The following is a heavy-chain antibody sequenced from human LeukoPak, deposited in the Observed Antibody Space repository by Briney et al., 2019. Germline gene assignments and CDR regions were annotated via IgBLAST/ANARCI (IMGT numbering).Heavy chain of an antibody. Sequence: PGGSLRLSCAASGFTVSNNYMSWVRQAPGKGLEWVSVIYSGGSTYYADSVKGRFTISRDNSKNTPYLQMNSLRAEDTAVYYCARDSVGTTSHDYWGQGTLVTVSS. CDR2: IYSGGST. J-gene: IGHJ4*02. V-gene: IGHV3-53*01. CDR3: ARDSVGTTSHDY. CDR1: GFTVSNNY. D-gene: IGHD1/OR15-1a*01.